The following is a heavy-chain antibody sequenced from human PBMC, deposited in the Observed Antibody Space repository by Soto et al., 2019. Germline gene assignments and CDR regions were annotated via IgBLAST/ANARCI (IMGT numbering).Heavy chain of an antibody. V-gene: IGHV3-15*07. J-gene: IGHJ4*02. CDR3: TTDGYYYDSSGYYRARWFDY. Sequence: GGSLRLSCAASGFTFSNAWMNWVRQAPGKGLEWVGRIKSKTDGGTTDYAAPVKGRFTISRDDSKNTLYLQMNSLKTEDTAVYYCTTDGYYYDSSGYYRARWFDYCGQGTLVTVSS. CDR2: IKSKTDGGTT. D-gene: IGHD3-22*01. CDR1: GFTFSNAW.